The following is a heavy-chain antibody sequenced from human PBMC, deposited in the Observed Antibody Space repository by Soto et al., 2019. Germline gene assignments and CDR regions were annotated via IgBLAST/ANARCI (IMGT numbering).Heavy chain of an antibody. CDR2: ISGSGGTT. CDR1: GFTFSSNA. V-gene: IGHV3-23*01. J-gene: IGHJ4*02. CDR3: AKQRAGFGSGSDTYYLDY. D-gene: IGHD3-10*01. Sequence: EVQLLESGGGLVQPGGSLRISCIGSGFTFSSNAMSWVRQAPGKGLEWVSAISGSGGTTYYADSVKGRFAVSRDNSNNTLYLQMNSLRAEDTAVYYCAKQRAGFGSGSDTYYLDYGGQGTLVTVSS.